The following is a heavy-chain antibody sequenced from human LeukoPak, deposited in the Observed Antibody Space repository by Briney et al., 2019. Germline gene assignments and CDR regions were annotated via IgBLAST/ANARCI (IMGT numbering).Heavy chain of an antibody. D-gene: IGHD3-22*01. J-gene: IGHJ6*02. CDR2: INNSGST. CDR1: GGSFSGYY. V-gene: IGHV4-34*01. Sequence: SETLSLNCAVYGGSFSGYYWSWIRQPPGKGLEWIGEINNSGSTNYNPSLKSRVTISVETSKIQFSLKLSSVTAADTAVYYCARAPYYYDSSTHYYYYYGMDVWGQGTTVTVSS. CDR3: ARAPYYYDSSTHYYYYYGMDV.